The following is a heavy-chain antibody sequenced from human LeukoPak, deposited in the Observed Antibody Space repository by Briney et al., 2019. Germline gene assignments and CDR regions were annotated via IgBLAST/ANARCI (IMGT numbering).Heavy chain of an antibody. V-gene: IGHV1-2*02. J-gene: IGHJ4*02. CDR2: INPNNAGT. CDR3: ARGDRIFDF. CDR1: GYTFIGYY. D-gene: IGHD1-14*01. Sequence: ASVEVSCKASGYTFIGYYIHWVRQAPGQGLEWMGWINPNNAGTNYAQKFQGRVTMTRDTSISTAYMELSRLRYDDTAVYYCARGDRIFDFWGQGTLVTVSS.